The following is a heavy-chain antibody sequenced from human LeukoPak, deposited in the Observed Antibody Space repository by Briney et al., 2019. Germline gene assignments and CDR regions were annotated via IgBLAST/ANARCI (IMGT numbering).Heavy chain of an antibody. CDR2: INHSGST. Sequence: SETLSLTCAVYGGSFSGYYWSWIRQPPGKGLEWIGEINHSGSTNYNPSLKSRVTISVDTSKNQFSLKLSSVTAADTAVYYCARGGGGYCSSTSCYSPFDYWGQGTLVTVSS. CDR3: ARGGGGYCSSTSCYSPFDY. V-gene: IGHV4-34*01. CDR1: GGSFSGYY. J-gene: IGHJ4*02. D-gene: IGHD2-2*01.